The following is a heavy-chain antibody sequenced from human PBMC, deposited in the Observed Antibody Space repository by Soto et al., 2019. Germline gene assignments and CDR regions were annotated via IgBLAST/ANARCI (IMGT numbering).Heavy chain of an antibody. V-gene: IGHV3-23*01. CDR3: AKGDAQLLPSTWFDT. J-gene: IGHJ5*02. Sequence: PGGSLGLSCAASGVTFSSYAMSWFRQAPGKGLEWVSAISGSGGSTYYADSVKGRFTISRDNSKNTLYLQMNSLRAEDTAVYYCAKGDAQLLPSTWFDTWGQGTLLTVSS. CDR1: GVTFSSYA. D-gene: IGHD2-2*01. CDR2: ISGSGGST.